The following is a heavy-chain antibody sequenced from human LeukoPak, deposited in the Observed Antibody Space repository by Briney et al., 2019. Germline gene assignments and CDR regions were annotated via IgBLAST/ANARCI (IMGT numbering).Heavy chain of an antibody. CDR2: IYYSGST. CDR3: ASQGLELSYYYYYMDV. CDR1: GGSISSYY. J-gene: IGHJ6*03. V-gene: IGHV4-59*01. D-gene: IGHD1-7*01. Sequence: SETLSLTCTVSGGSISSYYWSWIRQPPGKGLEWIGYIYYSGSTNYNPSLKSRVTISVDTSKNQFSLKLSSVTAADTAVYYCASQGLELSYYYYYMDVWGKGTTVTVSS.